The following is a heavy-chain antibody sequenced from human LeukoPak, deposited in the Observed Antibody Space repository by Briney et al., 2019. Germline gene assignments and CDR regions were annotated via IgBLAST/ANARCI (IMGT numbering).Heavy chain of an antibody. CDR1: GGSFSGYY. D-gene: IGHD1-1*01. J-gene: IGHJ4*02. V-gene: IGHV4-34*01. CDR2: INHSGST. Sequence: SETLSLTCAVYGGSFSGYYWSWIRQPPGEGLEWIGEINHSGSTDYNPSLKSRVTISVDTSKNQFSLKLNSVTAADTAVYYCARGRTGTYYNYFDYWGQGSLVTVSS. CDR3: ARGRTGTYYNYFDY.